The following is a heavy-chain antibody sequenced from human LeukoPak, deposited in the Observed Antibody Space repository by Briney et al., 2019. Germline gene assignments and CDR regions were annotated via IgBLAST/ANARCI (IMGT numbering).Heavy chain of an antibody. CDR3: ATRESSMVRGPFDY. V-gene: IGHV1-24*01. D-gene: IGHD3-10*01. J-gene: IGHJ4*02. CDR2: FDPEEGET. Sequence: ASVKVSCKVSGYTLTELSMHWVRQAPGKGLEWMGGFDPEEGETIYAQKFQGRVTMTEDTSTDTAYMELSSLRSEDTAVYYCATRESSMVRGPFDYWGQGTLVTVSS. CDR1: GYTLTELS.